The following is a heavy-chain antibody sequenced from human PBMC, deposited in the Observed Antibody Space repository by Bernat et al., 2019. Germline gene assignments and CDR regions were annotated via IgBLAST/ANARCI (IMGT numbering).Heavy chain of an antibody. J-gene: IGHJ4*02. CDR3: ARGGGYCSGGSCQKFIDY. Sequence: QVQLVQSGAEVKKPGSSVKVSCKASGGTFSSYAISWVRQAPGQGLEWMGGIIPIFGTANYAQKFPGRVTITADESTSTAYMELSSLRSEDTAVYYCARGGGYCSGGSCQKFIDYWGQGTLVTVSS. D-gene: IGHD2-15*01. CDR2: IIPIFGTA. V-gene: IGHV1-69*12. CDR1: GGTFSSYA.